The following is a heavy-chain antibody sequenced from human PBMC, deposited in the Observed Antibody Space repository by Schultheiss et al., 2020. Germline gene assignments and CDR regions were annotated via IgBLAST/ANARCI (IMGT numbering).Heavy chain of an antibody. CDR3: ARLNMGITMIVSRFDP. D-gene: IGHD3-22*01. CDR2: IYYSGST. J-gene: IGHJ5*02. Sequence: SETLSLTCAVSGGSISSSNWWSWVRQPPGKGLEWIGSIYYSGSTNYNPSLKSRVTISVDTSKNQFSLKLSSVTAADTAVYYCARLNMGITMIVSRFDPWGQGTLVTVSS. CDR1: GGSISSSNW. V-gene: IGHV4-4*02.